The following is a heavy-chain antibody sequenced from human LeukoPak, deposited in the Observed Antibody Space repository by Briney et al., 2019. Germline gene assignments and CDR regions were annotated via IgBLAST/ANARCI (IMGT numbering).Heavy chain of an antibody. D-gene: IGHD3-10*01. J-gene: IGHJ3*02. CDR3: ARVVMVRGVIIMKNAFDI. Sequence: SETLSLTCTVSGGSISSYYWSWIRQPPGKGLEGIGYIYYSGSTNYNPSLKSRVTISVDTSKNQFSLKLSSVTAADTAVYYCARVVMVRGVIIMKNAFDIWGQGTMVTVSS. CDR1: GGSISSYY. V-gene: IGHV4-59*01. CDR2: IYYSGST.